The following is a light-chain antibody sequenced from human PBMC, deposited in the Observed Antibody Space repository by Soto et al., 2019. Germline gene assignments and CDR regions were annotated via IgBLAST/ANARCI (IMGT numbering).Light chain of an antibody. CDR2: TNN. J-gene: IGLJ1*01. CDR1: TSNIGSNP. CDR3: AAWDDRLNGPSYV. V-gene: IGLV1-44*01. Sequence: QSVLTQSPSVSGTPGQTVTISCSGSTSNIGSNPVNWYQQLPGTAPRLLISTNNQRPSGVPDRFSGSRSGTSASLAISGLQSEDEADYYCAAWDDRLNGPSYVFGTGTKVTVL.